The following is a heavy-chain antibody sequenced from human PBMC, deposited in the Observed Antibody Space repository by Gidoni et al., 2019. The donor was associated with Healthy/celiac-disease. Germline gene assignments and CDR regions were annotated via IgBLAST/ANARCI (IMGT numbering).Heavy chain of an antibody. V-gene: IGHV4-59*01. J-gene: IGHJ3*02. CDR3: ARVVAYHYGSGRKGAFDI. CDR2: T. D-gene: IGHD3-10*01. Sequence: TNYNPSLKSRVTISVDTSKNQFSLKLSSVTAADTAVYYCARVVAYHYGSGRKGAFDIWGQGTMVTVSS.